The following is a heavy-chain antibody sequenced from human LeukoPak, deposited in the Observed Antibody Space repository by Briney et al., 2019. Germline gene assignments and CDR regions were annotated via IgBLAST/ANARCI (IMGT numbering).Heavy chain of an antibody. CDR1: KFAFSSYS. V-gene: IGHV3-21*04. CDR2: ITSRSKYI. Sequence: GGSLRLSCAASKFAFSSYSMNWFRQAPGKGLEWVASITSRSKYIFYADSVKGRFTISRDNAENSLFLQMNSLRAEDTAIYYCAKPTLEWLSKGHYMDVWGKGATVTVSS. CDR3: AKPTLEWLSKGHYMDV. J-gene: IGHJ6*03. D-gene: IGHD3-3*01.